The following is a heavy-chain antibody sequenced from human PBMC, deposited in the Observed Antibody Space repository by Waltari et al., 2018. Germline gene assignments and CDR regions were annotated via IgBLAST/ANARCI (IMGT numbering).Heavy chain of an antibody. CDR3: ARETFVVVTAIRLADWYFDL. CDR2: IKQEGSEK. J-gene: IGHJ2*01. Sequence: EVQLVESGGGLVQPGGSLRLSCAASGFTFSSYWMSWVSQAPGKGLGWVAKIKQEGSEKYYVDSVNGRFTISRDNAKNTLYLQMNSLRAEDTAVYYCARETFVVVTAIRLADWYFDLWGRGTLVTVSS. D-gene: IGHD2-21*02. CDR1: GFTFSSYW. V-gene: IGHV3-7*05.